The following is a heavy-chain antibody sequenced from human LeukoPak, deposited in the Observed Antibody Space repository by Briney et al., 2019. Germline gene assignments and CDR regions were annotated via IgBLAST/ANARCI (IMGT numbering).Heavy chain of an antibody. CDR3: ARISPFLTAGIMFFDY. D-gene: IGHD6-13*01. CDR2: IDWDEDK. V-gene: IGHV2-70*01. Sequence: SGPALLHPTQALTLTFTFSGLSLSTSGMWVSWIRQPPGKDMEWIEHIDWDEDKYYITSLKTRNNISKDSTKKQAVRTMIKKDPVDTATYYCARISPFLTAGIMFFDYWGQGTLVTVSS. J-gene: IGHJ4*02. CDR1: GLSLSTSGMW.